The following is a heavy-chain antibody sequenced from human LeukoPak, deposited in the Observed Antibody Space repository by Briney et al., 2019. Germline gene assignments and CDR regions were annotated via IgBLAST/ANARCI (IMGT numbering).Heavy chain of an antibody. CDR3: ARGGHYSGRFDF. J-gene: IGHJ4*02. Sequence: PGGSLRLSCAASGFTFSDSWMTWVRQAPGKGLEWVATIKFDGTVKQYVDSVKGRFSISRDNAEKSLFLQMQSLRPEDTAVYYCARGGHYSGRFDFWDQGTLVTVSS. V-gene: IGHV3-7*01. CDR2: IKFDGTVK. D-gene: IGHD2-15*01. CDR1: GFTFSDSW.